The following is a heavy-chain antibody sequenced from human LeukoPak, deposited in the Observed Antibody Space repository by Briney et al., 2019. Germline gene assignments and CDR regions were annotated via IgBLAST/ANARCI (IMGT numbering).Heavy chain of an antibody. CDR3: AKYSSNTLLRPFDY. V-gene: IGHV3-23*01. CDR1: GFTFSSYA. Sequence: GGSLRLSCAASGFTFSSYAMSWVRQAPGKGLEWISGISGSGGNTYYADSVKGRLTISRDNSKNTLYLQMNSLRAEDTALYYCAKYSSNTLLRPFDYWGQGTLVTVSS. D-gene: IGHD3-3*01. J-gene: IGHJ4*02. CDR2: ISGSGGNT.